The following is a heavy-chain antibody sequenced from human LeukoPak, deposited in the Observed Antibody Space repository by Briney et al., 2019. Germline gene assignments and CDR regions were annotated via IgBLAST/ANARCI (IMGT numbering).Heavy chain of an antibody. Sequence: GGSLRLSCAVSGFTFSSYSMTWVRQAPGKGLEWVSSISSSSGYKYYADSVKGRFTISRDNAKNSLYLQMDSLRAEDAAVYYCARALTTLTYEGYWGQGTLVTVSS. CDR1: GFTFSSYS. J-gene: IGHJ4*02. D-gene: IGHD1-1*01. V-gene: IGHV3-21*01. CDR3: ARALTTLTYEGY. CDR2: ISSSSGYK.